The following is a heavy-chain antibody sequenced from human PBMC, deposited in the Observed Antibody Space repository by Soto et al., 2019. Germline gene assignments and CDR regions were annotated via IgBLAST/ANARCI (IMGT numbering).Heavy chain of an antibody. Sequence: SETLSLTCTVSGGSISSSSYYWGWIRQPPGKGLEWIGSIYYSGSTYYNPSLKSRVTISVDTSKNQFSLKLSSVTAADTAVYYCAGLDSPYYYGMDVWGQGTTVTVSS. J-gene: IGHJ6*02. CDR3: AGLDSPYYYGMDV. CDR2: IYYSGST. CDR1: GGSISSSSYY. V-gene: IGHV4-39*01.